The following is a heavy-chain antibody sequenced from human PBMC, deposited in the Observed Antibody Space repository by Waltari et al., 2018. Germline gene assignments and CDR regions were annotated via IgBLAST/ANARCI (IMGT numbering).Heavy chain of an antibody. CDR1: GYTFTGYY. V-gene: IGHV1-2*02. CDR3: ARDLGYCSSTSCRTYYYYGMDV. CDR2: FNPNSG. J-gene: IGHJ6*02. D-gene: IGHD2-2*01. Sequence: QVQLVQSGAEVKKPGASVKVSCKASGYTFTGYYMHWVRQAPGQGLEWMRWFNPNSGGRVTMTRDTSISTAYMELSRLRSDDTAVDYCARDLGYCSSTSCRTYYYYGMDVWGQGTTVTVSS.